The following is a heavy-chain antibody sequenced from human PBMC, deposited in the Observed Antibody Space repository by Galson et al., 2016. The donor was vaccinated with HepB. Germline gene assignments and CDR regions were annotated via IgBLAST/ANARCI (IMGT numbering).Heavy chain of an antibody. V-gene: IGHV3-23*01. CDR1: GFSFGRFG. CDR2: ISRSGDST. D-gene: IGHD2/OR15-2a*01. Sequence: SLRLSCAASGFSFGRFGMTWVRQAPGKGLECVSSISRSGDSTDYADSMKGRFTISRDSSKNMVYLQMNSLRAEDTAVYYCASEAPILAPTLDYWGQGTLVTVSS. J-gene: IGHJ4*02. CDR3: ASEAPILAPTLDY.